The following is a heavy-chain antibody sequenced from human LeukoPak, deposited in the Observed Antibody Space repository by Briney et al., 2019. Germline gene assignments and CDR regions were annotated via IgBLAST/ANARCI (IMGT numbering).Heavy chain of an antibody. Sequence: GGSLRLSCAASGFIFSSCWMHWVRQAPGKGLVWVSRINSDGSSTSYADSVKGRFTISRDNAKNTLYLQMNSLRAEDTAVYYCARGRDWNYGDYWGQGTLVTVSS. CDR2: INSDGSST. V-gene: IGHV3-74*01. J-gene: IGHJ4*02. CDR1: GFIFSSCW. CDR3: ARGRDWNYGDY. D-gene: IGHD1-7*01.